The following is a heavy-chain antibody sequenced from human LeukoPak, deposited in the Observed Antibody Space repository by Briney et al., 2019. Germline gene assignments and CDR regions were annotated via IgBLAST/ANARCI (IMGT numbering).Heavy chain of an antibody. CDR1: GYTFTSYG. J-gene: IGHJ5*02. Sequence: SVKVSCKASGYTFTSYGISWVRQAPGQGLEWMGWISAYNGNTNYAQKLQGRVTMTTDTSTSTAYMELRSLRSDDTAVYYCARVGITMVRGVTDWFDPWGQGTLVTVSS. CDR3: ARVGITMVRGVTDWFDP. D-gene: IGHD3-10*01. CDR2: ISAYNGNT. V-gene: IGHV1-18*01.